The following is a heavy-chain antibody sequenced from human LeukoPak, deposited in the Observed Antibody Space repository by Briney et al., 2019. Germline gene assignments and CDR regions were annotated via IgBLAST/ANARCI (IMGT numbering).Heavy chain of an antibody. J-gene: IGHJ4*02. Sequence: PGGSLRLSCAASGFTFSSYSMNWVRQAPGKGLEWVSSISSSSSYIYYADSVKGRFTISRDNAKNSLYLQMNSLRAEDTAVYYCAKEGKGGYCTNGVCPTKKAFDYWGQGTLVTVSS. CDR3: AKEGKGGYCTNGVCPTKKAFDY. D-gene: IGHD2-8*01. CDR2: ISSSSSYI. CDR1: GFTFSSYS. V-gene: IGHV3-21*04.